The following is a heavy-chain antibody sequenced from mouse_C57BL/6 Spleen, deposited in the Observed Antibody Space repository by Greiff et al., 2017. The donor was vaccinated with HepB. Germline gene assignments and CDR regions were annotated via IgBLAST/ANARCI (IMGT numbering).Heavy chain of an antibody. J-gene: IGHJ3*01. CDR1: GFTFSDYG. Sequence: EVKLMESGGGLVKPGGSLKLSCAASGFTFSDYGMHWVRQAPEKGLEWVAYISSGSSTIYYADTVKGRFTISRDTAKNTLFLQMTSLRSEDTAMYYCERGGRGTWFAYWGQGTLVTVSA. D-gene: IGHD3-3*01. CDR2: ISSGSSTI. CDR3: ERGGRGTWFAY. V-gene: IGHV5-17*01.